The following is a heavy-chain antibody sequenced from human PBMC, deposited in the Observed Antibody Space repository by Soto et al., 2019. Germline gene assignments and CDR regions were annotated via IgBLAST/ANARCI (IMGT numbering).Heavy chain of an antibody. V-gene: IGHV1-2*04. Sequence: ASVKVSCKASGYTFTGYYMHWVRQAPGQGLEWMGWINPNSGGTNYAQKFQGWVTMTRDTSISTAYMELSRLRSDDTAVYYCARGPIEYSSSWPVNWGQGTLVTVSS. CDR3: ARGPIEYSSSWPVN. J-gene: IGHJ4*02. CDR2: INPNSGGT. CDR1: GYTFTGYY. D-gene: IGHD6-6*01.